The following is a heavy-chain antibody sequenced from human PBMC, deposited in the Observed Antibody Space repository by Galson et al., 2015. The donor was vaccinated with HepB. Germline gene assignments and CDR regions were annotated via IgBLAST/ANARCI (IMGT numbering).Heavy chain of an antibody. CDR2: ISAGGAP. CDR1: GFTFSSYA. Sequence: LSLSCAASGFTFSSYAMSWVRQAPGKGLEWVSGISAGGAPYYADSVEGRFTISRDNSKNTLSLEMSSLRTEDTAVYYCAREEAYCTNGVCYRDWYFDLWGRGTLVTVSS. J-gene: IGHJ2*01. V-gene: IGHV3-23*01. CDR3: AREEAYCTNGVCYRDWYFDL. D-gene: IGHD2-8*01.